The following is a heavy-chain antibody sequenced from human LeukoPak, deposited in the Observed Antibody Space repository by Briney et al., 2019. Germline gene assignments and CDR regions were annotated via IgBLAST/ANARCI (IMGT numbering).Heavy chain of an antibody. CDR1: GASMRSYY. J-gene: IGHJ4*02. D-gene: IGHD3-22*01. V-gene: IGHV4-59*01. CDR2: IYYSGSP. Sequence: SETLSLTCTVSGASMRSYYWNWIRQSTGRGLEWIGSIYYSGSPNYNPSLMGRVTISEDTSKNQFSLKLRSVTAADTAVYYCARDTRSYDSSGYYYYDYWGQGTLVTVSP. CDR3: ARDTRSYDSSGYYYYDY.